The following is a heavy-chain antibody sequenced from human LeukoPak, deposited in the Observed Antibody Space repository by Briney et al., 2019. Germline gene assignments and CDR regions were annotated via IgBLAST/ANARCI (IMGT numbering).Heavy chain of an antibody. J-gene: IGHJ4*02. Sequence: PGGSLRLSCEASGFSLSSYAFHWVRQAPGKGQEWVSFVSFDGRNKNYADSVRGRFTISRDNSKNTLYLQMNSVTYEDTAVYFCVRIVGHTTTDFWGQGTIVTVSS. CDR1: GFSLSSYA. D-gene: IGHD1-26*01. V-gene: IGHV3-30-3*01. CDR2: VSFDGRNK. CDR3: VRIVGHTTTDF.